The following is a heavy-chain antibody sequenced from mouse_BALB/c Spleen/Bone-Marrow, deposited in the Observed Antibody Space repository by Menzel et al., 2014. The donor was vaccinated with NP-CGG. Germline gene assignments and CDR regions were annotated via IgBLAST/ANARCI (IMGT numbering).Heavy chain of an antibody. D-gene: IGHD1-1*01. CDR3: ARLGYYGSSDY. V-gene: IGHV4-1*02. J-gene: IGHJ2*01. CDR1: GFDFSRYW. CDR2: INPDSSTI. Sequence: VQLKQSGGGLVQPGGSLKLSCAASGFDFSRYWVSWVRQAPGKGLEWIGEINPDSSTINYTPSLKDKFIISRDNAKNTLYLQMSKVRSEDTALYYCARLGYYGSSDYWGQGTTLTVSS.